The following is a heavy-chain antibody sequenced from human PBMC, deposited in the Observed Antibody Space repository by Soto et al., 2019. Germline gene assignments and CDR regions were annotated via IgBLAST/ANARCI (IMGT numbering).Heavy chain of an antibody. V-gene: IGHV3-74*01. CDR1: GFTFSSSW. CDR2: ISPDGSTT. Sequence: EVQLVESGGDLVQPGGSLRLSCAASGFTFSSSWMYWVRQAPGKGLVSVSRISPDGSTTTYADSVKGRFTISRDNAKNTLYLQMNSVRAEDTAVYYCAGGYSGSPRWGQGTLVSVSS. CDR3: AGGYSGSPR. D-gene: IGHD3-10*01. J-gene: IGHJ4*02.